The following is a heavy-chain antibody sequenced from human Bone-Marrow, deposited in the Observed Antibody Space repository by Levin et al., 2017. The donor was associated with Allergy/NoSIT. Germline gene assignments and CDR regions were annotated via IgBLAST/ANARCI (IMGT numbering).Heavy chain of an antibody. D-gene: IGHD3-3*01. CDR3: ATNTFDFASGYPDGFDS. J-gene: IGHJ5*01. V-gene: IGHV4-39*07. Sequence: SETLSLTCSVSGGPMYTTSHYWGWIRQAPGTGLEWIGSTFYSGRNFYNPSLNSRVTISLDTSNFRLSLKLSSVTAADTAIYYCATNTFDFASGYPDGFDSWGQGTLVTVSS. CDR1: GGPMYTTSHY. CDR2: TFYSGRN.